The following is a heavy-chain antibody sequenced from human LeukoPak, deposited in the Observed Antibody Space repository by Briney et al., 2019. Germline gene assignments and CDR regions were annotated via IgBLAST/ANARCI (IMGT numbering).Heavy chain of an antibody. V-gene: IGHV1-18*01. J-gene: IGHJ2*01. Sequence: ASVKVSCKASGYTFTSYGISWVRQAPGQGLEWMGWISAYNGNTNYAQKLQGRVTMTTDTSTSTAYMELRSLRSDDTAVYYCARDPHITMVREVDWYFDLWGRGTLVTVSS. CDR2: ISAYNGNT. CDR3: ARDPHITMVREVDWYFDL. CDR1: GYTFTSYG. D-gene: IGHD3-10*01.